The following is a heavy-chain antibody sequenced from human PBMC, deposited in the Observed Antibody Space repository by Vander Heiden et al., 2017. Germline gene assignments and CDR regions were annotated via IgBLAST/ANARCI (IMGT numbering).Heavy chain of an antibody. J-gene: IGHJ6*02. Sequence: EVQLVESGGGLVKPGGSLRLSCAASGFTFSNAWMNWVRQAPGKGLEWVGRIKRKTDGGTTDYAATVKGRFTISRDDSKNTLYLQMNSLKTEDTAVYYCTTAIIAAAGEYYYYYYGMDVWGQGTTVTVSS. V-gene: IGHV3-15*07. CDR3: TTAIIAAAGEYYYYYYGMDV. D-gene: IGHD6-13*01. CDR1: GFTFSNAW. CDR2: IKRKTDGGTT.